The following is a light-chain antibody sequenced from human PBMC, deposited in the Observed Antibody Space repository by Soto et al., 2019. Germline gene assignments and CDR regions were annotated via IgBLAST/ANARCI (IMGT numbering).Light chain of an antibody. V-gene: IGLV2-14*01. Sequence: QAVVTQPASVSGSPGQSITISCTRTSSDVGGYNYVSWYQQHPGKAPKLMIYDVSNRPSGVANRFSGSKSGNTASLTISGLQAEDEADYYCSSYTSSSTRVFGTGTKLTVL. CDR1: SSDVGGYNY. CDR2: DVS. CDR3: SSYTSSSTRV. J-gene: IGLJ1*01.